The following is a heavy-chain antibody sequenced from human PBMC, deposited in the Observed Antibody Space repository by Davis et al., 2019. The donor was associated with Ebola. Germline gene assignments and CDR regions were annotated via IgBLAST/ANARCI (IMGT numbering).Heavy chain of an antibody. CDR3: ARERYSGSYYGNLDY. D-gene: IGHD1-26*01. Sequence: GESLKISCAAFGFTFTNYWMHWVRQAPGKGLVLVSRINSDGSSINYADSVKGRFTISRDNAKNTLYLQMNSLKTEDTAVYYCARERYSGSYYGNLDYWGQGTLVTVSS. CDR2: INSDGSSI. V-gene: IGHV3-74*01. CDR1: GFTFTNYW. J-gene: IGHJ4*02.